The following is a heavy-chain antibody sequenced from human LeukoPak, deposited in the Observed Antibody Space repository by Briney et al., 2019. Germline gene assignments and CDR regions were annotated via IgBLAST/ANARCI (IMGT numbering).Heavy chain of an antibody. CDR2: ISWNRGSI. Sequence: SLRLSCAASGFTFDDYAMHWVRQAPGKGLEWVSGISWNRGSIGYADSVKGRFTISRDNAKNSLYLQMNSLRAEDTALYYCAKSKVVATYYYGMDVWGQGTTVTVSS. CDR1: GFTFDDYA. CDR3: AKSKVVATYYYGMDV. D-gene: IGHD2-15*01. V-gene: IGHV3-9*01. J-gene: IGHJ6*02.